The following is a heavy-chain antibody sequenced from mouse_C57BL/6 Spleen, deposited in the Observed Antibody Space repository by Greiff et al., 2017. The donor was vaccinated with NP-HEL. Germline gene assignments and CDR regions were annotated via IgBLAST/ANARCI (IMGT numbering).Heavy chain of an antibody. CDR3: ARSDLFITTVFDY. Sequence: VKLQQSGPELVKPGASVKISCKASGYAFSSSWMNWVKQRPGKGLEWIGRIYPGDGDTNYNGKFKGKATLTADKSSSTAYMQLSSLTSEDSAVYCCARSDLFITTVFDYWGQGTTLTVSS. CDR2: IYPGDGDT. D-gene: IGHD1-1*01. J-gene: IGHJ2*01. CDR1: GYAFSSSW. V-gene: IGHV1-82*01.